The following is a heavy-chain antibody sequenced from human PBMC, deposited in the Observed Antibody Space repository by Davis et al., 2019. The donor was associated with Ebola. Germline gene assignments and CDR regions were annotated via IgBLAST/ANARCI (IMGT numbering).Heavy chain of an antibody. J-gene: IGHJ6*02. CDR2: INPSGGST. Sequence: ASVKVSCKASGYTFTSYYMHWVRQAPGQGLEWMGIINPSGGSTSYAQKFQGRVTMTTDTSTSTAYMELRSLRSDDTAVYYCARDRGRITMVQGVYYGVDVWGQGTTVTVSS. V-gene: IGHV1-46*01. D-gene: IGHD3-10*01. CDR1: GYTFTSYY. CDR3: ARDRGRITMVQGVYYGVDV.